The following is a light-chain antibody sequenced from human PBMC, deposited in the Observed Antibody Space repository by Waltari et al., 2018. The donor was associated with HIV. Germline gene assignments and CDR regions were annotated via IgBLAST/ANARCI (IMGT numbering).Light chain of an antibody. CDR1: SSHIGANYA. CDR3: QSYDSTLSGWV. CDR2: GNN. V-gene: IGLV1-40*01. J-gene: IGLJ3*02. Sequence: QSVLTQPPSVSGAPGQRVTISCTGTSSHIGANYAVHCYRQLPGTAPQVLIYGNNNRPSGVPDRFSGSKSGTSASLAITGLQPEDESDYHCQSYDSTLSGWVFGGGTKLTVL.